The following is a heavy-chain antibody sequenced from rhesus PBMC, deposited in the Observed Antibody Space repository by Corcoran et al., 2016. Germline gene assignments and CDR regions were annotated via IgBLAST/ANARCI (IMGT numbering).Heavy chain of an antibody. J-gene: IGHJ4*01. CDR1: GGSISSSNW. CDR2: IDGSGGST. D-gene: IGHD1-26*01. Sequence: QVQLQESGPAVVKPSETLSLTCAVSGGSISSSNWWSWIRQSPGKGLEWIGGIDGSGGSTEYHPALKSRVTSSIDTSKNQFSLTLSTVTAAGTAVYYCARHGDWNYARDYWGQGVLVTVSS. CDR3: ARHGDWNYARDY. V-gene: IGHV4-93*02.